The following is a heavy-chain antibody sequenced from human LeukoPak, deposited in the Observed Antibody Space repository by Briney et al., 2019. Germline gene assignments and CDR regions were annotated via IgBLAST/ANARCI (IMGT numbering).Heavy chain of an antibody. J-gene: IGHJ4*02. CDR3: AREGGSVPAAKSCFDY. V-gene: IGHV3-7*01. CDR2: IRQDGSEK. D-gene: IGHD2-2*01. Sequence: GSLRPSCAASGFTLSSYWMSWVRQAPGKGLEWVANIRQDGSEKYYVDSVKGRFTISRDNAKNSLYLQMNSLRAEDTAVYYCAREGGSVPAAKSCFDYWGQGTLVTVSS. CDR1: GFTLSSYW.